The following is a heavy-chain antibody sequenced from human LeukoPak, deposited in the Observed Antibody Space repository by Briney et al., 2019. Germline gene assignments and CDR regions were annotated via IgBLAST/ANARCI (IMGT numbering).Heavy chain of an antibody. CDR1: GYTFPRYY. Sequence: ASVKVSCKAFGYTFPRYYMHWVRQAPGQGLEWMGIINPSGGSTNYAHKLQGRVSMTSDTSTSTVYMELSSLRSEDTAVYYCARHPEVAGNCFDPRGQGTLVTVSS. D-gene: IGHD6-19*01. CDR3: ARHPEVAGNCFDP. CDR2: INPSGGST. J-gene: IGHJ5*02. V-gene: IGHV1-46*04.